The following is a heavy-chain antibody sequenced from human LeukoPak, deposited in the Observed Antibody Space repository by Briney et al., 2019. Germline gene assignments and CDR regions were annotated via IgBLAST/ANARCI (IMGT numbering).Heavy chain of an antibody. Sequence: SVKVSCKASGGTFSSYAISWVRQAPGQGLEWMGGIIPIFGTANYAQKFQGRVTITTDESTSTAYMELSSLRSEDTAVYYCATPPYCTNGVCGGFDYWGQGTLVTVSS. CDR2: IIPIFGTA. D-gene: IGHD2-8*01. V-gene: IGHV1-69*05. J-gene: IGHJ4*02. CDR1: GGTFSSYA. CDR3: ATPPYCTNGVCGGFDY.